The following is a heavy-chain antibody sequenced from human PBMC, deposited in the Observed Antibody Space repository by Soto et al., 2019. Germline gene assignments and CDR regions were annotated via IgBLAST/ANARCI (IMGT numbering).Heavy chain of an antibody. V-gene: IGHV4-39*01. J-gene: IGHJ4*02. Sequence: QLQLQESGPGLVKPSETLSLTCTVTGGPISSSGDYWGWVRQTPGKGLEWIGTISNRGSTYYNPSVMSRVTIPVDTSKKQFSLRLISVTAADTAVYYCARGLSSSAYLDYWGQGTLVTVSS. D-gene: IGHD6-19*01. CDR2: ISNRGST. CDR3: ARGLSSSAYLDY. CDR1: GGPISSSGDY.